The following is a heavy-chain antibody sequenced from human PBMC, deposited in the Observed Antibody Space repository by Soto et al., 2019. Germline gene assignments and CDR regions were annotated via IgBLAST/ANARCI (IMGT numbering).Heavy chain of an antibody. Sequence: QVQLQQWGAGLLKPSETLSLTCAVYGGSFSGYYWSWIRQPPGKGLEWIGEINHSGSTNYNPSLKSRVTISVDTSKHQFSLKLSSVTAADTAVYYCARVRYCSGGSCSSGGWFDPWDQGNLCTVAS. CDR2: INHSGST. CDR1: GGSFSGYY. J-gene: IGHJ5*02. D-gene: IGHD2-15*01. CDR3: ARVRYCSGGSCSSGGWFDP. V-gene: IGHV4-34*01.